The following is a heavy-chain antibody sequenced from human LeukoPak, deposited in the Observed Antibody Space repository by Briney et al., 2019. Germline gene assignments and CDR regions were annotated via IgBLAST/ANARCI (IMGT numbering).Heavy chain of an antibody. CDR1: GGSISSSSYY. CDR3: ARPAIAAAGINDY. CDR2: IYYSGST. V-gene: IGHV4-39*07. J-gene: IGHJ4*02. Sequence: SETLSLTCTVSGGSISSSSYYWGWIRQPPGKGLEWIGSIYYSGSTYYNPSLKSRVTISVDTSKNQFSLKLSSVTAADTAVYYCARPAIAAAGINDYWGQGTLVTVSS. D-gene: IGHD6-13*01.